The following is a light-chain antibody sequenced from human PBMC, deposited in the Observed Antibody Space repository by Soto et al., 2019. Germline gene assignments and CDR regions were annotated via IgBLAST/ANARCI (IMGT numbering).Light chain of an antibody. J-gene: IGKJ2*01. V-gene: IGKV3-20*01. CDR3: HQYGYSPNT. CDR2: GAS. CDR1: RSVSSRY. Sequence: EIVLTQSPGTLSLSPGERVTLSCRASRSVSSRYLAWYQQKPGQAPRLLIYGASSRATGIPDRFSGSGSGTDFTLTISRLEPEDCAVYPCHQYGYSPNTFGQGTKLEIK.